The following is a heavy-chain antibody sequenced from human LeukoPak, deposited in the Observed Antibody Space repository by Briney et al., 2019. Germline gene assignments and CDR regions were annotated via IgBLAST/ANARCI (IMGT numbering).Heavy chain of an antibody. Sequence: SETLSLTCTVSGGSISSSSSYYWGWIRQPPGKGLEGIGSIFYNGDTYYNPSLKSRVTISVDASEMQFSLKLTSVTDADTAVYYCGRAQRGNYYYYYMDVWGKGTTVTVSS. CDR1: GGSISSSSSYY. J-gene: IGHJ6*03. CDR3: GRAQRGNYYYYYMDV. V-gene: IGHV4-39*01. CDR2: IFYNGDT.